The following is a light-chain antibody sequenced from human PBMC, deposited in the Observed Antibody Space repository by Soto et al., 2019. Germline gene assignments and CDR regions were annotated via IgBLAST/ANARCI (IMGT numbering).Light chain of an antibody. Sequence: EITMTQSPATLSVSPGERATLSCRASQSVSSNLAWYQQKPCQAPRLLIYGASTRATGIPARSSGSGSGTEVTLTISSLQSEDCAVYYWQQYNNWPPWTFGQGTKVDIK. CDR3: QQYNNWPPWT. V-gene: IGKV3-15*01. CDR1: QSVSSN. J-gene: IGKJ1*01. CDR2: GAS.